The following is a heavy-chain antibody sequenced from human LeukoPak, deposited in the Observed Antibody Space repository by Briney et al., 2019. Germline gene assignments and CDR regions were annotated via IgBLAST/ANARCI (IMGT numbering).Heavy chain of an antibody. CDR3: ATSFGPVIAAAGTGAD. CDR2: ISGSGHRT. Sequence: GGTLRLSCAASGFTFSSYGVSWVRQAPGKGLEWVSGISGSGHRTYYADSVKGRFTISRDTSKNTLYLQMNSLRAEDTAVYYCATSFGPVIAAAGTGADWGQGTLVTVSS. J-gene: IGHJ4*02. D-gene: IGHD6-13*01. CDR1: GFTFSSYG. V-gene: IGHV3-23*01.